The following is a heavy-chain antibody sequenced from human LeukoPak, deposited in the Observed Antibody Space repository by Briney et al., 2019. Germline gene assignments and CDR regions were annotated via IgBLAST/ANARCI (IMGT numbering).Heavy chain of an antibody. CDR3: ARDYYDSSGYYNRAFDI. J-gene: IGHJ3*02. CDR2: IRYDGSNK. Sequence: GGSLRLSCAASGFTFSSYGMHWVRQAPGKGLEWVAFIRYDGSNKYYADSVKGRFTISRDNSKNTLYLQMDSLRAEDTAVYYCARDYYDSSGYYNRAFDIWGQGTMVTVSS. V-gene: IGHV3-30*02. CDR1: GFTFSSYG. D-gene: IGHD3-22*01.